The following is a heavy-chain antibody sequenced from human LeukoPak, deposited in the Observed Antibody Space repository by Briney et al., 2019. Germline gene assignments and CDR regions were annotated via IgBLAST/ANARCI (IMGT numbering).Heavy chain of an antibody. J-gene: IGHJ4*02. Sequence: GGSLRLSCAASGFTFSSYWMHWVRQAPGKGLVWVSRINSDGSSTSYADSVKGRFTISRDNAKDTLFLQMNSLRAEDTAVYTCAREGAVTGDFDYWGQGTLVTVSS. CDR3: AREGAVTGDFDY. V-gene: IGHV3-74*01. CDR2: INSDGSST. D-gene: IGHD2-8*02. CDR1: GFTFSSYW.